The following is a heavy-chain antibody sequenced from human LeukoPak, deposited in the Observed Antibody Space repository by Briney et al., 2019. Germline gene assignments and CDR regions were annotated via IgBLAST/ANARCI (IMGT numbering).Heavy chain of an antibody. J-gene: IGHJ4*02. V-gene: IGHV4-31*03. CDR3: ARGLSSTGFDY. CDR2: IYYSGST. Sequence: PSQTLSLTCTVSGGSITSGGYYWSSIRQHPGKGLEWIGYIYYSGSTYYNPSLKSRVTISVDTSKNQFSLKLSSVTAADTAVYYCARGLSSTGFDYWGQGTLVTVSS. D-gene: IGHD2/OR15-2a*01. CDR1: GGSITSGGYY.